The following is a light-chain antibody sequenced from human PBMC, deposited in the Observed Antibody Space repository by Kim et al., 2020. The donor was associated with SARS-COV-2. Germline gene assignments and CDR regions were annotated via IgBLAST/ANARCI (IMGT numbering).Light chain of an antibody. V-gene: IGLV2-14*01. J-gene: IGLJ2*01. CDR1: SSDVGGYNY. CDR2: DVS. Sequence: QSALTQPASVSGSPGQSITISCTGTSSDVGGYNYVSWYQQHPGKAPKLMIYDVSKRPSGVSNRFSGSKSGHTASLTISGLQAEDEADYYCSSYTSSSTFVVFGGGTQLTVL. CDR3: SSYTSSSTFVV.